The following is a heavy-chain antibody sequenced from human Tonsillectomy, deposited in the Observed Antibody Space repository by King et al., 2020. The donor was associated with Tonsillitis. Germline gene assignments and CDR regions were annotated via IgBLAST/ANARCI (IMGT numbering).Heavy chain of an antibody. V-gene: IGHV3-48*02. D-gene: IGHD3-22*01. CDR1: GFTFSNYN. J-gene: IGHJ4*02. Sequence: VQLVESGGGLVQPGGSLRLSCAASGFTFSNYNMNWVRQAPGKGLEWVSYISSSSSTIYYADSLKGRFTISSDNPKNSLYLQMNSLRDEDTAVYFCVRDYYDSSGYYGGDSWGQGTLVTVSA. CDR3: VRDYYDSSGYYGGDS. CDR2: ISSSSSTI.